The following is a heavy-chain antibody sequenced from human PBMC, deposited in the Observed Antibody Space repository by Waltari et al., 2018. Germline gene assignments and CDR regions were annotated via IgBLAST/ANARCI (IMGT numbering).Heavy chain of an antibody. CDR1: GFTFSTYA. Sequence: EVQLLESGGGLEQRGGSLRLSCAASGFTFSTYAITWVRPAPGKGLEWVSVISGSGSGTYYADSVKGRFTISRDNSKNTLYLQMNSLRGEDTAVYYCAKDADYDSSGYVYDYWGQGTLVTVSS. D-gene: IGHD3-22*01. CDR3: AKDADYDSSGYVYDY. CDR2: ISGSGSGT. V-gene: IGHV3-23*01. J-gene: IGHJ4*02.